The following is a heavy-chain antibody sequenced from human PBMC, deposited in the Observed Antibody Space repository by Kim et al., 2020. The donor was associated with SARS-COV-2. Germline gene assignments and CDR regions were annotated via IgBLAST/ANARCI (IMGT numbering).Heavy chain of an antibody. J-gene: IGHJ4*02. D-gene: IGHD2-15*01. CDR3: ARDCSGGSCCSAIDY. Sequence: GGSLRLSCAASGFTFSDYDMNWIRQAPGKGLEWVSYISSSGSNRYYADSVKGRFAISRDNAKNSLYLQMNSLRAEDTAVYYCARDCSGGSCCSAIDYWGQGTLVTVSS. CDR2: ISSSGSNR. V-gene: IGHV3-11*04. CDR1: GFTFSDYD.